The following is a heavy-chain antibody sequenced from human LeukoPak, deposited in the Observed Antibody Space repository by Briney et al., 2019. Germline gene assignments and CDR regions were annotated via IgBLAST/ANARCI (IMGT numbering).Heavy chain of an antibody. Sequence: PGRSLRLSCAASGFTFSNYGMHWVRQAPGKGLEWVAVIWYDGSKQNYGNSVKGRFTISRDTSKNTLYLQMNSLRAEDTAVYYCAKDNVIVGATSFDYWGQGTLVTVSS. CDR3: AKDNVIVGATSFDY. CDR1: GFTFSNYG. CDR2: IWYDGSKQ. J-gene: IGHJ4*02. V-gene: IGHV3-33*06. D-gene: IGHD1-26*01.